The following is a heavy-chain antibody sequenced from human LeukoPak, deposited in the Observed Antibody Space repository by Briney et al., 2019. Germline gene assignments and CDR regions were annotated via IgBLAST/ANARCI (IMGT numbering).Heavy chain of an antibody. V-gene: IGHV4-31*03. D-gene: IGHD3-16*02. CDR3: ARGYPGGWGSYRFDY. Sequence: SQTLSLTCTVSGGSISSGGYYWSWIRQHPGKGLEWIGYIYYSGSTNYNPSLKSRVTTSVDTSKNQFSLKLSSVTAADTAVYYCARGYPGGWGSYRFDYWGQGTLVTVSS. CDR2: IYYSGST. CDR1: GGSISSGGYY. J-gene: IGHJ4*02.